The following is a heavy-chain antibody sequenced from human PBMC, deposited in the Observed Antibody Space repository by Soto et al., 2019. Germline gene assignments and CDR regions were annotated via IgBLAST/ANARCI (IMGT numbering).Heavy chain of an antibody. CDR3: SKDRSSTSCYAFDY. D-gene: IGHD2-2*01. CDR1: GFTFSSYA. J-gene: IGHJ4*02. CDR2: INSRGGST. V-gene: IGHV3-23*01. Sequence: EVQLLESGGGLVQPGGSLRLSCAASGFTFSSYAMSWVRKAPGKGLEWVSAINSRGGSTYYADSVKGRLTISRDSSKNTLYLQMNSLRAGDTAVYYWSKDRSSTSCYAFDYMGQGGVGTVCS.